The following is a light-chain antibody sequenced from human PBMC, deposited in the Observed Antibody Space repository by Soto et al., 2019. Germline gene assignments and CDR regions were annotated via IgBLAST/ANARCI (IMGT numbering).Light chain of an antibody. J-gene: IGKJ1*01. Sequence: DIPMTQSPSSLSASVGDRVTITCRASQGISNFLAWYQQKPGNVPKLLIYAASTLQSGVPSRFSGSGSGTDFTLTISSLQPEDVATYYCQKYNSAPRTFGQGTKVEIK. CDR2: AAS. V-gene: IGKV1-27*01. CDR3: QKYNSAPRT. CDR1: QGISNF.